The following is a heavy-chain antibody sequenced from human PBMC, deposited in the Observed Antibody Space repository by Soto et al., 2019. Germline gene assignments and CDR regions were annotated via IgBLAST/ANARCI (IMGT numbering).Heavy chain of an antibody. V-gene: IGHV3-53*01. CDR1: GGSGSSKD. J-gene: IGHJ4*02. D-gene: IGHD1-1*01. Sequence: GLPLRHWWRGWGGSGSSKDMTWVRQAPGKGLEWASTISSARFTYHADSVKGRFTISRDNSKNTLYLQLTSLRAADSAVHYCARQLPPGLCGQGTLLTVPS. CDR3: ARQLPPGL. CDR2: ISSARFT.